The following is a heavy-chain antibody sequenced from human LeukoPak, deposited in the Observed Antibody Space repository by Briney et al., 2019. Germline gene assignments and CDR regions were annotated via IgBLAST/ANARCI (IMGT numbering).Heavy chain of an antibody. Sequence: PSETLSLTCTVSGGSISGGGYYWSWIRQPPGKGLEWIGYIYYSGSTNYNPSLKSRVTISVDTSKNQFSLKLSSVTAADTAVYYCARGVTKDYYYYYGMDVWGQGTTVTVSS. CDR1: GGSISGGGYY. D-gene: IGHD4-11*01. CDR3: ARGVTKDYYYYYGMDV. V-gene: IGHV4-61*08. J-gene: IGHJ6*02. CDR2: IYYSGST.